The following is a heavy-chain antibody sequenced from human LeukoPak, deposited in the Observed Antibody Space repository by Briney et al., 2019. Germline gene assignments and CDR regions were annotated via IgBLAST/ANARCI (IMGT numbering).Heavy chain of an antibody. CDR3: ASRTKYSSSWYVPFDP. CDR2: IYHSGST. V-gene: IGHV4-4*02. D-gene: IGHD6-13*01. CDR1: GGSISSSNW. Sequence: SGTLSLTCAVSGGSISSSNWWSWVRPPPGKGLEWIGEIYHSGSTNCNPSLKSRVTISVDKSKNQFSLKLSSVTAADTAVYYCASRTKYSSSWYVPFDPWGQGTLVTVSS. J-gene: IGHJ5*02.